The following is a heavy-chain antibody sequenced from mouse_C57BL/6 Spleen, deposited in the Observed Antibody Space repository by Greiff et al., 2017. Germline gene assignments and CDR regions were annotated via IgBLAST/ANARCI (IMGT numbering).Heavy chain of an antibody. Sequence: EVQLQQSGPELVKPGASVKIPCKASGYTFTDYNMDWVKQSHGKSLEWIGDINPNNGGTIYNQKFKGKATLTVDKSSSTAYMELRSLTSEDTAVYYCARRRGIDGDYPSYWYFDVWGTGTTVTVSS. CDR2: INPNNGGT. J-gene: IGHJ1*03. CDR1: GYTFTDYN. V-gene: IGHV1-18*01. D-gene: IGHD2-13*01. CDR3: ARRRGIDGDYPSYWYFDV.